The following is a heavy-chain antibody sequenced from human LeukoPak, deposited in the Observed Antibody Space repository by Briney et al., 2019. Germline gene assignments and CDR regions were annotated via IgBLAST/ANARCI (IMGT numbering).Heavy chain of an antibody. CDR2: IYSSGST. Sequence: KTSETLSLTCTVSGVSISSRYHYWTWIRQPAGKGLEWIGRIYSSGSTNYNPSLQSRVAISHDTSENQFSLMLTSVTAADTAVYYCARDGGWDYYYYYMDVWGKGTTVTVSS. CDR1: GVSISSRYHY. D-gene: IGHD3-16*01. V-gene: IGHV4-61*02. J-gene: IGHJ6*03. CDR3: ARDGGWDYYYYYMDV.